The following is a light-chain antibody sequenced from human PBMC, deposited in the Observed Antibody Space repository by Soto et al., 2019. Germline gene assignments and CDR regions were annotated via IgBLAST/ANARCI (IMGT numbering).Light chain of an antibody. Sequence: QSALTQPPSASGSPGQSVAISCTGTSSDIGNYNYVSWYQQHPGGVPKLIIFEVNKRPSGVPDRFSGFKSGNVASLTVSGLQADDEADYYCTSYAGSRNLVFGGGTKLTVL. CDR2: EVN. CDR3: TSYAGSRNLV. V-gene: IGLV2-8*01. CDR1: SSDIGNYNY. J-gene: IGLJ2*01.